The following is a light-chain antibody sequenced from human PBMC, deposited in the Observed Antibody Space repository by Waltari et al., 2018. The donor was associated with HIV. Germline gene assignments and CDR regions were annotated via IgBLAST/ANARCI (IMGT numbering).Light chain of an antibody. CDR1: SGAFDISSI. CDR3: TSYTSNATLL. V-gene: IGLV2-14*01. Sequence: HSALTQPASVSASPGQSITISCTGTSGAFDISSIISWYQQRPGKVPKVISYEVISRPSGFSTRFSRSQSGNTASLTISGLQAEDEADYYCTSYTSNATLLFGGGTKVTVL. J-gene: IGLJ2*01. CDR2: EVI.